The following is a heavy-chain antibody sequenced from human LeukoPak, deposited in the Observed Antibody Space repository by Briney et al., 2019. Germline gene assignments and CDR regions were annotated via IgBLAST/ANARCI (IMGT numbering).Heavy chain of an antibody. CDR3: AERSDSSGRSTTDY. Sequence: GSLRLSCAASGFTFSSYSMNWVRQPPGKGLEWIGEINHSGSTNYNLSLKSRVTISVDTSKNQFSLKLSSVTAADTAVYYCAERSDSSGRSTTDYWGQGTLVTVSS. V-gene: IGHV4-34*08. J-gene: IGHJ4*02. CDR2: INHSGST. CDR1: GFTFSSYS. D-gene: IGHD3-22*01.